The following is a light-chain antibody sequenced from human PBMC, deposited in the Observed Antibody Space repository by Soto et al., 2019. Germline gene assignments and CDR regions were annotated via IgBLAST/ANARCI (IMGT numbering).Light chain of an antibody. CDR2: SAS. CDR3: QQLNSFPVT. CDR1: QGISNF. J-gene: IGKJ5*01. V-gene: IGKV1-9*01. Sequence: DIQLTQSPSFLSASVGDRVTITCRASQGISNFLAWYQQNPGKAPKLLIYSASSLQSGVPSRFSGSGSGTEFTLTISSLQPEDFATYYCQQLNSFPVTFGQGTRLEIK.